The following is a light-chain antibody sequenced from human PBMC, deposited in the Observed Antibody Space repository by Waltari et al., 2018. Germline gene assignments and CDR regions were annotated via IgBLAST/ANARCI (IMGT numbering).Light chain of an antibody. CDR3: LVWHSTTDHHGV. V-gene: IGLV3-21*04. CDR1: NIGSKS. J-gene: IGLJ2*01. Sequence: SYVVTQSPPVSVAPGETARITCGGDNIGSKSVHWYPQRPGQAPVLVISYDSDRPSGIPERFSGSNSGNTATLTISWVEADDEADYYCLVWHSTTDHHGVFGGGTKLTVL. CDR2: YDS.